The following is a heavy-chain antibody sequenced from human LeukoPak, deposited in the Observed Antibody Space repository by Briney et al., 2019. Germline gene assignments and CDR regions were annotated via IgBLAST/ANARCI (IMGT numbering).Heavy chain of an antibody. V-gene: IGHV4-34*01. CDR3: ARQSGTTTDS. CDR2: INHSGST. D-gene: IGHD1-1*01. Sequence: ASETLSLTCAVYGGSFSGYYWSWIRQPPGKGPEWIGEINHSGSTNYNPSLKSRVTISVDTSKNQFSLKLSSVTAADTAVYYCARQSGTTTDSWGQGTLVTVSS. J-gene: IGHJ4*02. CDR1: GGSFSGYY.